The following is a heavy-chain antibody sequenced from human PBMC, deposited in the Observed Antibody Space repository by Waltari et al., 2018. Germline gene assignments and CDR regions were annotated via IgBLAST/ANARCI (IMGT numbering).Heavy chain of an antibody. CDR1: GGTFSSYA. CDR2: IIPIFGTA. V-gene: IGHV1-69*12. CDR3: ARDMGYCSGGSCYSLGY. D-gene: IGHD2-15*01. J-gene: IGHJ4*02. Sequence: QVQLVQSGAEVKKPGSSVKVSCKASGGTFSSYAISWVRRAPGQGLEWMGGIIPIFGTANYAQKFQGRVTITADESTSTAYMELSSLRSEDTAVYYCARDMGYCSGGSCYSLGYWGQGTLVTVSS.